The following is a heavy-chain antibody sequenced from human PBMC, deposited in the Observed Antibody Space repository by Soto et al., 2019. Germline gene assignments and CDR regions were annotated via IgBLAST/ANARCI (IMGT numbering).Heavy chain of an antibody. Sequence: QVQLVQSGAEVQKPGASVKVSCRASGYTFTGYYLHWVRQAPGQGLEWMGWINPNSVITNYAQKXKXXXTXXWDTSISTAYLALTSLSSDDTAVYYCARESDAFDIWGQGTMVTVSS. V-gene: IGHV1-2*02. J-gene: IGHJ3*02. CDR1: GYTFTGYY. CDR2: INPNSVIT. CDR3: ARESDAFDI.